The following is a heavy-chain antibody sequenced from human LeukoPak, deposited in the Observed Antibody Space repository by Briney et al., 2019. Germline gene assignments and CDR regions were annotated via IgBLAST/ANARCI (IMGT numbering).Heavy chain of an antibody. J-gene: IGHJ4*02. Sequence: GESLRISCKGSGYSFTSYWISWVRQMPGKGPEWMGRIDPSDSYTNYSPSFQGHVTISADKSISTAYLQWSSLKASDTAMYYCASLWFGELSSYYFDYWGQGTLVTVSS. D-gene: IGHD3-10*01. CDR3: ASLWFGELSSYYFDY. CDR1: GYSFTSYW. CDR2: IDPSDSYT. V-gene: IGHV5-10-1*01.